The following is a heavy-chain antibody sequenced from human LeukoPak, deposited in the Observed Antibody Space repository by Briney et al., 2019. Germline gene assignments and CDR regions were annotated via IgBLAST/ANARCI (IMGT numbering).Heavy chain of an antibody. CDR2: IYPGDSDT. J-gene: IGHJ4*02. CDR3: ANLVGYGSFFDY. D-gene: IGHD3-10*01. V-gene: IGHV5-51*01. Sequence: GESLKISCKGSGYSFTSYWIGWVRHVAGKGLEYMGIIYPGDSDTRYSPSFQGQVTISADKSISTAYLQWSSLKASDTAMYYGANLVGYGSFFDYWGQGTLVTVSS. CDR1: GYSFTSYW.